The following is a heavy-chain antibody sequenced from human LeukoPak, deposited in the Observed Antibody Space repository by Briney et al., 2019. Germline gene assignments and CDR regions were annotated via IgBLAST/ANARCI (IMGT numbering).Heavy chain of an antibody. D-gene: IGHD2/OR15-2a*01. Sequence: SVKVSCKASGGTFSSYAISWVRQAPGQGLEWMGRIIPILGIANYAQKFQGRVTITADKSTSTACMELRSLRSDDTALYYCAKDIELGGGLLGAFDYWGQGTLVTVSS. CDR1: GGTFSSYA. V-gene: IGHV1-69*04. CDR3: AKDIELGGGLLGAFDY. CDR2: IIPILGIA. J-gene: IGHJ4*02.